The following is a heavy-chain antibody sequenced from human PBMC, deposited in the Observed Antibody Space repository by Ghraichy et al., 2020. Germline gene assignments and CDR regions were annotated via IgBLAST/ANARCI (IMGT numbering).Heavy chain of an antibody. D-gene: IGHD2-2*01. CDR2: IYHSGST. V-gene: IGHV4-4*02. CDR3: ARVCVVVPARLGSFDY. Sequence: SETLSLTCAVSGGSISSSNWWSWVRQPPGKGLEWIGEIYHSGSTNYNPSLKSRVTISVDKSKNQFSLKLSSVTAADTAVYYCARVCVVVPARLGSFDYWGQGTLVTVSS. CDR1: GGSISSSNW. J-gene: IGHJ4*02.